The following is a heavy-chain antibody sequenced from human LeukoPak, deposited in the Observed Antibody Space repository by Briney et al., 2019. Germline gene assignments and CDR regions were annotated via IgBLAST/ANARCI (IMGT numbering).Heavy chain of an antibody. CDR3: AKCAGIGILTAGDDY. CDR2: ISGSGSST. Sequence: GGSLRLSCAASGFTFTNYAISWVRQAPGKGLEWVSAISGSGSSTYYADSVKGRFTISRDNSKNTVDLQMNSLRAGDTAVYYCAKCAGIGILTAGDDYWGQGTLVTVSS. V-gene: IGHV3-23*01. D-gene: IGHD3-9*01. CDR1: GFTFTNYA. J-gene: IGHJ4*02.